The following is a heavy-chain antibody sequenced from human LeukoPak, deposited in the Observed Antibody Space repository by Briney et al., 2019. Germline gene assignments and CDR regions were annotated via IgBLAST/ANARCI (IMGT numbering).Heavy chain of an antibody. CDR3: ATDPRRSSGWYYFDY. V-gene: IGHV5-51*01. J-gene: IGHJ4*02. D-gene: IGHD6-19*01. CDR2: IYPGDSDT. Sequence: GESLKISCKGSGYSFTNYWIGWVRQMPGKGLEWMGIIYPGDSDTRYSPSFQGQVTISADKSISTAYLQWSSLKASDTAMYYCATDPRRSSGWYYFDYWGQGTLVTVSS. CDR1: GYSFTNYW.